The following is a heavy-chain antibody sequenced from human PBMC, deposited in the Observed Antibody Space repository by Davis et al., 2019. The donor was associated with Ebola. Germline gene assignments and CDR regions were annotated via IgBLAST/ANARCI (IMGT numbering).Heavy chain of an antibody. J-gene: IGHJ6*02. CDR3: AKDTGLTYYDFWSGNLYYYGMDV. Sequence: GGSLRLSCAASGFTFAAYAMHWVRQAPGKGLEWVSLISGDGGSTYSSDSVKGRFAISRDNSKNSLYLQMNSLRTEDTALYYCAKDTGLTYYDFWSGNLYYYGMDVWGQGTTVTVSS. V-gene: IGHV3-43*02. D-gene: IGHD3-3*01. CDR2: ISGDGGST. CDR1: GFTFAAYA.